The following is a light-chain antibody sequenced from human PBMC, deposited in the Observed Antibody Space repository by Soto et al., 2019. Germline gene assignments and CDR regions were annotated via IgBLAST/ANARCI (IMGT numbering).Light chain of an antibody. J-gene: IGKJ1*01. CDR1: QSVSSSF. Sequence: EIVLAQSPGTLSLSPGESANLSCRASQSVSSSFLAWYQQKAGQAPRLLIYGASRMATGIPDRFSGSGSGTDFTLTISRLEPEDFAVYYCQQYVSSPWAFGQGTKVEI. V-gene: IGKV3-20*01. CDR3: QQYVSSPWA. CDR2: GAS.